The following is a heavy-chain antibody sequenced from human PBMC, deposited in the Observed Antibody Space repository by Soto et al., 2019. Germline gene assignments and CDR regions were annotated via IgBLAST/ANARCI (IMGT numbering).Heavy chain of an antibody. CDR3: ANGLESGWFPCRY. CDR1: GFTFGDYA. CDR2: ISGSGGST. J-gene: IGHJ4*02. D-gene: IGHD6-19*01. V-gene: IGHV3-23*01. Sequence: PGGSLRLSCTASGFTFGDYAMSWFRQARGKGLEWVSSISGSGGSTYYADSVKGRFTISRDNSKNTLYLQMNSLRAEDTAVYYCANGLESGWFPCRYWGQGTLVTVSS.